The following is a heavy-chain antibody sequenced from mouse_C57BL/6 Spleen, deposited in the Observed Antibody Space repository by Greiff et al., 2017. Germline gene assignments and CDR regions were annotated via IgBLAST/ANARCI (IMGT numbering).Heavy chain of an antibody. D-gene: IGHD2-1*01. Sequence: VQLQQPGAELVRPGSSVKLSCKASGYTFTSYWMHWVKQRPIQGLEWIGNIDPSDSETHYNQKFKDKATLTVDKSSSTAYMQLSSLTSEDSAVYYCARSYYGNKYYYAMDYWGQGTSVTVSS. CDR1: GYTFTSYW. V-gene: IGHV1-52*01. CDR3: ARSYYGNKYYYAMDY. CDR2: IDPSDSET. J-gene: IGHJ4*01.